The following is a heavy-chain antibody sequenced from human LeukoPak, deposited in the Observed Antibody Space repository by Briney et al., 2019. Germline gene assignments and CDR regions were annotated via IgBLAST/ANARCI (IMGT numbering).Heavy chain of an antibody. CDR1: GGSFSGYY. Sequence: SETLSLTCAVYGGSFSGYYWSWIRQLPGKGLEWLEEINHSGSTNYNPSLKSRVTISGDTSKNQFALKLSAVTATDTAVYYCARGHRHYDSLTGYYYSYWGQGTLVTVSS. D-gene: IGHD3-9*01. CDR2: INHSGST. V-gene: IGHV4-34*01. CDR3: ARGHRHYDSLTGYYYSY. J-gene: IGHJ4*02.